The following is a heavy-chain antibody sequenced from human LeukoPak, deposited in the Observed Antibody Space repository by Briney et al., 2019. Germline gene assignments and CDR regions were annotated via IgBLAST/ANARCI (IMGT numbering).Heavy chain of an antibody. J-gene: IGHJ3*02. CDR2: ISYSGTT. CDR1: GGSISSGGDY. CDR3: ARAAWRGTNSRDAFDI. D-gene: IGHD4/OR15-4a*01. Sequence: SETLSLTCTVSGGSISSGGDYWSWIRQHPGQGLEWIGYISYSGTTYYNPSLKSRITISLDTSKNQFSLELSSVTAADTAVYYCARAAWRGTNSRDAFDIWGLGTVVTVS. V-gene: IGHV4-31*03.